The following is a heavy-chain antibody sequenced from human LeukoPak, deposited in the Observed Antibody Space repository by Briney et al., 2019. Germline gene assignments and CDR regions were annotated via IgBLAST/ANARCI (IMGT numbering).Heavy chain of an antibody. CDR3: ARGRYYDFWSGYYTNTYFDY. Sequence: SETLSLTCAVYGGSFSGYYWSWIRQPPGKGLEWIGEINHSGSTNYNPSLKSRVTISVDTSKKQFSLKLSSVTAADTAVYYCARGRYYDFWSGYYTNTYFDYWGQGTLVTVSS. D-gene: IGHD3-3*01. J-gene: IGHJ4*02. V-gene: IGHV4-34*01. CDR1: GGSFSGYY. CDR2: INHSGST.